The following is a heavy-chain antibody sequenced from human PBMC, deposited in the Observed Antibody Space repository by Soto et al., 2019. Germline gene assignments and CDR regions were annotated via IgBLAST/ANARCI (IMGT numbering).Heavy chain of an antibody. Sequence: QVQLVQSGAEVKKPGSSVKVSCKASGGTFSSYTISWVRQAPGQGLAWMGRIIPILGIANYAQKFQGRVTITADKSTSTAYMQQSSRRSEDTAVYYGASWGDYADRWGQGTLVTVS. CDR1: GGTFSSYT. CDR3: ASWGDYADR. CDR2: IIPILGIA. D-gene: IGHD4-17*01. J-gene: IGHJ4*02. V-gene: IGHV1-69*02.